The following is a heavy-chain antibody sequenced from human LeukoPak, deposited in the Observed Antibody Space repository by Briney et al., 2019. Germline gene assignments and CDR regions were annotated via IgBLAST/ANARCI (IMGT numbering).Heavy chain of an antibody. CDR2: ISSSSSYI. CDR3: ARVRDDNGDPGYIDV. CDR1: GFTFSSYS. D-gene: IGHD4-17*01. J-gene: IGHJ6*03. V-gene: IGHV3-21*01. Sequence: GGSLRLSCAASGFTFSSYSMSWVRQAAGKGLEWVSSISSSSSYIYYADSVKGRFTISRDNAKTSLYLQMNSPRTEDTTVFYYARVRDDNGDPGYIDVPGKRITVSVSS.